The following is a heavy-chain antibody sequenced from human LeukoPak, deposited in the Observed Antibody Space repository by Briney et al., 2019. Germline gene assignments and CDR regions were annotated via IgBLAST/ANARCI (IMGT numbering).Heavy chain of an antibody. CDR3: AREGEYYGSSGYYFHAFDI. CDR1: GFTFSSYA. J-gene: IGHJ3*02. Sequence: GGSLRLSCAASGFTFSSYAMHWVRQAPGKGLEWVAVISYDGSNKYYADSVKGRFTTSRDNSKNTLYLQMNSLSAEDTAVYYCAREGEYYGSSGYYFHAFDIWGQGTMVTVSS. D-gene: IGHD3-22*01. CDR2: ISYDGSNK. V-gene: IGHV3-30-3*01.